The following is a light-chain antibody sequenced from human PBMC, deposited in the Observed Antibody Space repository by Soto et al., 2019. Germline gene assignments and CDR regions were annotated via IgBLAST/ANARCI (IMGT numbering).Light chain of an antibody. V-gene: IGLV3-21*04. Sequence: SYELTQPPSMSVAPGKTVRITCGGNNIGSKSVHWYQQKPGQAPVLVIYYDSDRPSGIPERFSGSNSGNTATLTISRVEAGDEADYYCHVWDSSSDHVVFGGGTKLTVL. CDR3: HVWDSSSDHVV. J-gene: IGLJ2*01. CDR1: NIGSKS. CDR2: YDS.